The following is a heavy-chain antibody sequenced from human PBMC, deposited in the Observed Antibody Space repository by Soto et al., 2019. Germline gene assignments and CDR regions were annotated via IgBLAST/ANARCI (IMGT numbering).Heavy chain of an antibody. CDR1: GGTFSSYT. Sequence: QVQLGQSGAEVKEPGSSVNVSCKAPGGTFSSYTISWVRQAPGQGFEWMGGITPGFGSGNYAQKFQGRVTITADKSTRTVYMALSSLTSADTALYYCARLTGSYQLGKWFDPWGQGTLVTVSS. D-gene: IGHD1-26*01. CDR2: ITPGFGSG. V-gene: IGHV1-69*06. J-gene: IGHJ5*02. CDR3: ARLTGSYQLGKWFDP.